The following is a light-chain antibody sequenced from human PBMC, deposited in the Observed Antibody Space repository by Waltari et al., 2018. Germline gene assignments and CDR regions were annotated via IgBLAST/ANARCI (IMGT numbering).Light chain of an antibody. CDR1: RSDVGSSYNH. Sequence: QSALTQPASVSGSPGQSITISCTGTRSDVGSSYNHVSWYQQHPGKVPKVMIYEVSNRPSGISNRFSGSKSGNTASLTISGLQAEDEAVYYCVSYTTSSTFWVFGGGTKLTVL. CDR3: VSYTTSSTFWV. V-gene: IGLV2-14*01. J-gene: IGLJ3*02. CDR2: EVS.